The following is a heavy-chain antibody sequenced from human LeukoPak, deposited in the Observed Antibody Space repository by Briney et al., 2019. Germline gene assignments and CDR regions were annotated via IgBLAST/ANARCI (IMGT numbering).Heavy chain of an antibody. J-gene: IGHJ4*02. CDR1: GGSISSYY. CDR3: ARDSTGGSGSYYTYFDY. D-gene: IGHD3-10*01. V-gene: IGHV4-4*07. CDR2: IYTSGST. Sequence: AETLSLTCTVSGGSISSYYWSWIRQPAGKGLEWIGRIYTSGSTNYNPSLKSRVTMSVDMSKNQFSLKLSSVTAADTAVYYCARDSTGGSGSYYTYFDYWGQGTLVTVSS.